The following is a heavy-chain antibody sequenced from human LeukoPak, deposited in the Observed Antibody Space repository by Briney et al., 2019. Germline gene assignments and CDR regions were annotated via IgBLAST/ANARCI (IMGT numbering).Heavy chain of an antibody. J-gene: IGHJ4*02. Sequence: GGSLRLSCAASGFTFSSYAMTWIRQAPGTGLEWVSTVSGSGGSAYYADSVKGRFSISRDNFKNTLYLQMNSLRAEDTAVYYCAKDQNVVQTAIPDYWGQGTLVTVSS. CDR1: GFTFSSYA. CDR3: AKDQNVVQTAIPDY. D-gene: IGHD2-21*02. V-gene: IGHV3-23*01. CDR2: VSGSGGSA.